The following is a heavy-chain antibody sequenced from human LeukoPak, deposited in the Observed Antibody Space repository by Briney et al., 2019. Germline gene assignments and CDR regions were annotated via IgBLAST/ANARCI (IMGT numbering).Heavy chain of an antibody. CDR2: INWNGGST. CDR1: GFTFDDYG. J-gene: IGHJ4*02. CDR3: ARAGGYCSSTSCYRENYFDY. V-gene: IGHV3-20*04. D-gene: IGHD2-2*01. Sequence: GGSLRLSCAASGFTFDDYGMSWVRHAPGKGLEWVSGINWNGGSTDYADSVKGRFTISRDNAKNSLYLQMNSLRAEDTALYYCARAGGYCSSTSCYRENYFDYWGQGTLVTVSS.